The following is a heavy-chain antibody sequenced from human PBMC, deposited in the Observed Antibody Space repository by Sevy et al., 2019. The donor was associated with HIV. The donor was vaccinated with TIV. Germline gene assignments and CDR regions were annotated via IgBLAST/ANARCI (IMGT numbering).Heavy chain of an antibody. D-gene: IGHD2-15*01. Sequence: ASVKVSCKASGGTFSSYAISWVRQAPGQGLEWMGGIIPIFGTANYAQKIQGRVTITADKSTSTGCMELGSPRSEDTAVYYCARDFGRYCSGGSCYSLPIYYYYYMDVWGKGTTVTVSS. CDR3: ARDFGRYCSGGSCYSLPIYYYYYMDV. J-gene: IGHJ6*03. V-gene: IGHV1-69*06. CDR1: GGTFSSYA. CDR2: IIPIFGTA.